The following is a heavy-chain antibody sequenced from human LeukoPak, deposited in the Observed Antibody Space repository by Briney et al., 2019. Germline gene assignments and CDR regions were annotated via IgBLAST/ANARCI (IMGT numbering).Heavy chain of an antibody. D-gene: IGHD2-2*02. V-gene: IGHV1-69*01. CDR1: GGTFSSYA. CDR2: IIPIFGTA. Sequence: SVKVSCKASGGTFSSYAISWVRQVPGQGLEWMGGIIPIFGTANYAQKFQGRVTITADESTSTAYMELSSLRSEDTAVYYCAREYCSSTSCYRDYYYYGMDVWGQGTTVTVSS. J-gene: IGHJ6*02. CDR3: AREYCSSTSCYRDYYYYGMDV.